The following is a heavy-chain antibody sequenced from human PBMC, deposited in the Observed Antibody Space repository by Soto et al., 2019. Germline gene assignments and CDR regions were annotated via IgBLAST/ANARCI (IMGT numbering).Heavy chain of an antibody. V-gene: IGHV4-31*03. CDR3: ARGRRSSKLGFDP. Sequence: SETLSLTCTVSGGSISSGGYYWSWIRQHPGKGLEWIGYIYYSGSTYYNPSLKSRVTISVDTSKNQFSLKLSSVTAADTAAYYCARGRRSSKLGFDPWGQGTLVTVSS. CDR2: IYYSGST. CDR1: GGSISSGGYY. J-gene: IGHJ5*02. D-gene: IGHD6-6*01.